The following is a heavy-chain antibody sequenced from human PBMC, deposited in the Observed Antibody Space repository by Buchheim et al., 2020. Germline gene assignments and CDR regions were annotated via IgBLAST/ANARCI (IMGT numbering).Heavy chain of an antibody. Sequence: EVQLLESGGGLVQPGGSLRLSCAASGFTFSSYAMSWVRQAPGKGLEWVSAISGSGGSTYYADSVKGRFTISRENSKNTLYLQMNSLRAEDTAVYYCAKVLSSSWYSQRWYFDYWGQGTL. D-gene: IGHD6-13*01. J-gene: IGHJ4*02. CDR2: ISGSGGST. CDR3: AKVLSSSWYSQRWYFDY. CDR1: GFTFSSYA. V-gene: IGHV3-23*01.